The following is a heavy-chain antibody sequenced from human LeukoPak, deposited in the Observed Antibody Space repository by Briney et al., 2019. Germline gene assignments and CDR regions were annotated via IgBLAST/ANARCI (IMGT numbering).Heavy chain of an antibody. CDR1: GYTFTSYD. J-gene: IGHJ4*02. CDR3: QRVADDSDYRDF. CDR2: MIPGSGAT. V-gene: IGHV1-8*01. Sequence: ASVKVSCKASGYTFTSYDINWVRQAPGQGLEWMGWMIPGSGATGLAQNFQGRVTMTRNTAITTAFLELNSLRSEDTAFYYCQRVADDSDYRDFWGQGTLVTVSS. D-gene: IGHD4/OR15-4a*01.